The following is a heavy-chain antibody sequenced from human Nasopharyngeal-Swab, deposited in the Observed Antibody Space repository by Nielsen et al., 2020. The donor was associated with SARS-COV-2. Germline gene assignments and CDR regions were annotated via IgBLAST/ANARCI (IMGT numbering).Heavy chain of an antibody. V-gene: IGHV1-18*01. J-gene: IGHJ6*02. CDR2: ISAYNGNT. D-gene: IGHD6-13*01. CDR1: GYTFTSYG. Sequence: ASVKVSCKASGYTFTSYGISWVRQAPGQGLEWMGWISAYNGNTNYAQKLQGRVTMTRDTSTSTVYMELSSLRSEDTAVYYCAREAVSSSYPKGGMDVWGQGTTVTVSS. CDR3: AREAVSSSYPKGGMDV.